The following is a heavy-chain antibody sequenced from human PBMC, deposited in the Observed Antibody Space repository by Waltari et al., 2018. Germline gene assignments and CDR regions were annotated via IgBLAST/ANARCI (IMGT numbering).Heavy chain of an antibody. J-gene: IGHJ4*02. D-gene: IGHD5-12*01. V-gene: IGHV4-59*11. Sequence: QVQLQESGPGLVKPSETLSLTCTVSGGSISSHYWSWIRQPPGKGLEWIGYIYYSGSTYYNPSLKSRVTISVDTSKNQFSLKLSSVTAADTAVYYCARGMATRPYYFDYWGQGTLVTVSS. CDR2: IYYSGST. CDR1: GGSISSHY. CDR3: ARGMATRPYYFDY.